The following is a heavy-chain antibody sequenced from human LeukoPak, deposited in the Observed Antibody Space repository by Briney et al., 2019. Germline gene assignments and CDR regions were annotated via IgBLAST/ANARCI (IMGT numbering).Heavy chain of an antibody. CDR2: IYYSGST. D-gene: IGHD2-15*01. J-gene: IGHJ4*02. V-gene: IGHV4-31*03. CDR3: ARARRERYCSGGSCPFPDRFDY. CDR1: GGSISSGGYC. Sequence: TLSLTCTVSGGSISSGGYCWSWIRQHPGKGLEWIGYIYYSGSTYYNPSLKSRVTISVDTSKNQFSLKLSSVTAADTAVYYCARARRERYCSGGSCPFPDRFDYWGQGTLVTVSS.